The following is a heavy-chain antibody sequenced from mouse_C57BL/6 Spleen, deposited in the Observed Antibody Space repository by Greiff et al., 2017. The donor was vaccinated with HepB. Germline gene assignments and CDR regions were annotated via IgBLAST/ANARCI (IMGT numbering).Heavy chain of an antibody. CDR3: ARRGPITTVVPFDY. Sequence: VKLMESGAELVKPGASVKISCKASGYAFSSYWMNWVKQRPGKGLEWIGQIYPGDGDTNYNGKFKGKATLTADKSSSTAYMQLSSLTSEDSAVYFCARRGPITTVVPFDYWGQGTTLTVSS. CDR1: GYAFSSYW. V-gene: IGHV1-80*01. J-gene: IGHJ2*01. CDR2: IYPGDGDT. D-gene: IGHD1-1*01.